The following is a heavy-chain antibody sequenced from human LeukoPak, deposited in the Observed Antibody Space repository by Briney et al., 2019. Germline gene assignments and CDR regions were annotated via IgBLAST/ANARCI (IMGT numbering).Heavy chain of an antibody. Sequence: PSETLSLTCAVYGGSFSGYYWSWIRQPLGKGLEWIGEINHSGSTNYNPSLKSRVTISVDTSKNQFSLKLSSVTAADTAVYYCARQLRYFDWLLFSVNWFDPWGQGTLVTVSS. CDR1: GGSFSGYY. V-gene: IGHV4-34*01. J-gene: IGHJ5*02. CDR3: ARQLRYFDWLLFSVNWFDP. D-gene: IGHD3-9*01. CDR2: INHSGST.